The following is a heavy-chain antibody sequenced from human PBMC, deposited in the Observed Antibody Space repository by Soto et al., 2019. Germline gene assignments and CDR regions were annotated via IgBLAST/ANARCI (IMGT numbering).Heavy chain of an antibody. CDR3: DPDLHERRYKWNYE. CDR1: GFNFVEAW. Sequence: EVQLLESGGGLVKPGGSLRLSCAASGFNFVEAWMSWVRQAPGKGLEWVGRIKRKADGATADYVEPVKGRFIISRDDSNNTLYLQMNSLKTDDTAVYYGDPDLHERRYKWNYEWCQGNLVTVSS. V-gene: IGHV3-15*01. J-gene: IGHJ4*02. D-gene: IGHD1-7*01. CDR2: IKRKADGATA.